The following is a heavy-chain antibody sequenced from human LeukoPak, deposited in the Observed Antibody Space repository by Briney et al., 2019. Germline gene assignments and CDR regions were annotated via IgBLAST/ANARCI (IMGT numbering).Heavy chain of an antibody. V-gene: IGHV3-23*01. CDR2: ITGGDPTT. J-gene: IGHJ5*02. D-gene: IGHD3-3*01. CDR3: VRDYKGIRFGVLIGPNGWFDP. CDR1: DFSFTTYA. Sequence: PGGSLRLSCAASDFSFTTYAMSWVRQAPGKGLEWVSSITGGDPTTYYADSVKGRFTISRDNSKNTLYLQMNSLRAEDTALYYCVRDYKGIRFGVLIGPNGWFDPWGQGTLVTVSS.